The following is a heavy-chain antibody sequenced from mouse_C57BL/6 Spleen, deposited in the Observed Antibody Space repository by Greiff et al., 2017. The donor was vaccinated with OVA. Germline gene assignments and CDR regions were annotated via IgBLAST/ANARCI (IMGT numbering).Heavy chain of an antibody. D-gene: IGHD1-1*01. CDR1: GYTFTSYG. CDR2: IYPRSGNT. Sequence: QVQLQQSGAELARPGASVKLSCKASGYTFTSYGISWVKQRTGQGLEWIGEIYPRSGNTYYNEKFKGKATLTADKSSSTAYMELRSLTSEDSAVYFCARSYGSFEQFDVWGTGTTVTVSS. CDR3: ARSYGSFEQFDV. V-gene: IGHV1-81*01. J-gene: IGHJ1*03.